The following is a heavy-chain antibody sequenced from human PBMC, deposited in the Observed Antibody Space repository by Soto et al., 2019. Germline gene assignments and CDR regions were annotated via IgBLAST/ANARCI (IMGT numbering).Heavy chain of an antibody. Sequence: ASVKVSCTASGYTFTTYAMHWVRQAPGQRPEWMGWINAGNGNTKYSQKFQDRVTITRDTSASTAYMELSSMTAADTAVYYCALRSMAVVPEYWGQGTLVTVSS. CDR3: ALRSMAVVPEY. V-gene: IGHV1-3*01. D-gene: IGHD3-22*01. CDR1: GYTFTTYA. J-gene: IGHJ4*02. CDR2: INAGNGNT.